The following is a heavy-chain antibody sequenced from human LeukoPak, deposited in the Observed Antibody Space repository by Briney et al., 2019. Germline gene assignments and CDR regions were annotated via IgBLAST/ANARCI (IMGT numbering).Heavy chain of an antibody. V-gene: IGHV3-74*01. CDR1: GFTFSSYW. J-gene: IGHJ4*02. CDR3: ARDGVGTTPIDY. Sequence: GGSLRLSCAASGFTFSSYWMAWVRQAPGGGLEWVSGIQTDGNSMGYADSVKGRFTISRDNAKSTLYLQMNSLTAEDTAVYYCARDGVGTTPIDYWGQGTLVSVSS. CDR2: IQTDGNSM. D-gene: IGHD1-26*01.